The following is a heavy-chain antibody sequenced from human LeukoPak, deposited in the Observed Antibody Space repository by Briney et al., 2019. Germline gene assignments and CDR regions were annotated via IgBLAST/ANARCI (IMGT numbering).Heavy chain of an antibody. CDR1: GFTFSSYR. V-gene: IGHV3-7*01. Sequence: GGSLRLSCAASGFTFSSYRVNWVRQAPGEGLEWVANIKQDVSEKYYVDSVKGRFTISRDNDNNSLYLQMNSLRAEDTDVYYCGSTWGHYYDSSGYYALSFDYWGQGTLVTVSS. J-gene: IGHJ4*02. D-gene: IGHD3-22*01. CDR3: GSTWGHYYDSSGYYALSFDY. CDR2: IKQDVSEK.